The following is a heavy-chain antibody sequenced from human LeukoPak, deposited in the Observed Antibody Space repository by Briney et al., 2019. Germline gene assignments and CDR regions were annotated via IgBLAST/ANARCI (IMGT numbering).Heavy chain of an antibody. CDR1: GGTFSSYA. CDR3: ARQGNYDSSGYYYY. Sequence: GASVKVSCKASGGTFSSYAISWVRQAPGQGLEWMGGIIPIFGTANYAQKFQGSVTITADESTSTAYMELSSLRSEDTAVYYCARQGNYDSSGYYYYWGQGTLVTVSS. J-gene: IGHJ4*02. CDR2: IIPIFGTA. D-gene: IGHD3-22*01. V-gene: IGHV1-69*13.